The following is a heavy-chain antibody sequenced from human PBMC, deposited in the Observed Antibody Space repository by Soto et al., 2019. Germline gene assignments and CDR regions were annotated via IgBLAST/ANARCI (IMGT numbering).Heavy chain of an antibody. Sequence: ASVKVSCKTSGYTFSSYDINWVRQAPGKGLEWMGWVSGHTGHTNYAQKLQGRLTMTKDTSTTTAYMELRSLTSDDTAVYYCARQNQVGSNCFDPWGRGTLVTVSS. CDR2: VSGHTGHT. CDR3: ARQNQVGSNCFDP. V-gene: IGHV1-18*01. CDR1: GYTFSSYD. D-gene: IGHD1-26*01. J-gene: IGHJ5*02.